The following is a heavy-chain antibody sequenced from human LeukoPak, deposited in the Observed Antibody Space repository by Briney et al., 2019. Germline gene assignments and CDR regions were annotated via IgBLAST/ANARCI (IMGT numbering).Heavy chain of an antibody. Sequence: GGSLRLSCTGAGFTFATYTFNWVRQAPGKGLEWVSSISGSGGYMYYVDSVKGRFTISRDNTKNSLYLQMNSLRAEDTAVYYCARAPYYDSSGYYVDYWGQGTLVTVSS. V-gene: IGHV3-21*01. CDR1: GFTFATYT. CDR2: ISGSGGYM. D-gene: IGHD3-22*01. J-gene: IGHJ4*02. CDR3: ARAPYYDSSGYYVDY.